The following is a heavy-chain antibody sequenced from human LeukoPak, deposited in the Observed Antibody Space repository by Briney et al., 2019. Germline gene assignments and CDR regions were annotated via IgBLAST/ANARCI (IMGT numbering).Heavy chain of an antibody. CDR1: XX. CDR2: IYYSEST. V-gene: IGHV4-39*01. Sequence: XXXVWXRXXPXKGLEXIGSIYYSESTYYNPSLKSRVTISVDTSKNQFSLKLSSVTDADKAVYYCARPVVLRYFDRYYFDYWGQGTLVTVSS. CDR3: ARPVVLRYFDRYYFDY. D-gene: IGHD3-9*01. J-gene: IGHJ4*02.